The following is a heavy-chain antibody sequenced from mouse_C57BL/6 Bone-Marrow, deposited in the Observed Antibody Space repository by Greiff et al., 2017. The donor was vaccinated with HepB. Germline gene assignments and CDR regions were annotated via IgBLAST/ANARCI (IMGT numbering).Heavy chain of an antibody. V-gene: IGHV1-81*01. CDR1: GYTFTSYG. D-gene: IGHD2-2*01. J-gene: IGHJ2*01. CDR2: IYPRSGNT. CDR3: ARSRVVTDY. Sequence: QVQLQQPGAELVKPGASVKLSCKASGYTFTSYGISWVKQRTGQGLEWIGEIYPRSGNTYYNEKFKGKATLTADKSSSTAYMELRSLTSEDSAVYFCARSRVVTDYWGQGTTLTVSS.